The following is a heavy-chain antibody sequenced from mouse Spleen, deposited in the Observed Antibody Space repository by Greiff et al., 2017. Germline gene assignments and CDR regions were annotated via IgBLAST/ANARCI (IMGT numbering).Heavy chain of an antibody. J-gene: IGHJ4*01. Sequence: VQLQQSGAELARPGASVKLSCKASGYTFTSYGISWVKQRTGQGLEWIGEIYPRSGNTYYNEKFKGKATLTADKSSSTAYMQLSSLTSEDSAVYYCAKEDLRYYYAMDYWGQGTSVTVSS. CDR3: AKEDLRYYYAMDY. V-gene: IGHV1-81*01. CDR2: IYPRSGNT. CDR1: GYTFTSYG.